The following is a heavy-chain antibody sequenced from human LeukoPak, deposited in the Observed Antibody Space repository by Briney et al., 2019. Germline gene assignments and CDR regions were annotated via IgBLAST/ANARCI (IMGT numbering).Heavy chain of an antibody. J-gene: IGHJ4*02. CDR2: ISYDGSNK. V-gene: IGHV3-30*04. CDR1: GFTFSSYA. D-gene: IGHD3-10*01. Sequence: RPGGSLRLSCAASGFTFSSYAMHWVRQAPGKGLEWVAVISYDGSNKYYADSVKGRSTISRDNPKNTLYLQMNSLRAEDTAVYYCAREDGAYGSGSYPDYWGQGTLVTVSS. CDR3: AREDGAYGSGSYPDY.